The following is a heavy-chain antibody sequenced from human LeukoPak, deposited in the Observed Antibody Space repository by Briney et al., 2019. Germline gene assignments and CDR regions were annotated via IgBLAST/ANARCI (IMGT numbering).Heavy chain of an antibody. V-gene: IGHV1-2*02. J-gene: IGHJ6*02. Sequence: GASVKVSCKASGHTFTGYYMHWVRHAPGQGREGMGWINPNSGGTNYAQKFQGRVTMTRDTSISTAYMELSRLRSDDTAVYYCARERDCGGDCFFYYYYGMDVWGQGTTVTVSS. CDR1: GHTFTGYY. CDR2: INPNSGGT. D-gene: IGHD2-21*02. CDR3: ARERDCGGDCFFYYYYGMDV.